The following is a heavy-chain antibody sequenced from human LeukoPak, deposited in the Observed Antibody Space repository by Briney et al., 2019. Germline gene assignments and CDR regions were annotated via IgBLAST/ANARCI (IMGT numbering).Heavy chain of an antibody. V-gene: IGHV3-23*01. Sequence: PGGSLRLSCAASGFTFSSYAMSWVRQAPGKGLEWVSVISGTGASTYYADSVKGRFTISRDNSKNTLYLQMNSLRAEDTAVYYCAEGKYTSSWYAEYFQHWGQGTLVTVSS. CDR3: AEGKYTSSWYAEYFQH. J-gene: IGHJ1*01. CDR1: GFTFSSYA. CDR2: ISGTGAST. D-gene: IGHD6-13*01.